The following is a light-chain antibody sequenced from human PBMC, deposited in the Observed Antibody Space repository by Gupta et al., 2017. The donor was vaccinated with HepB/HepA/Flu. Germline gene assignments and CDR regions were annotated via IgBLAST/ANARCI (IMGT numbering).Light chain of an antibody. J-gene: IGKJ4*02. CDR1: QSFSSY. Sequence: ELVLTQSPGTLSLSPGEKATLSCRASQSFSSYLAWYQQKPGQAPRLLIYDASSRATGIPDRFSGSGSGTDFTLTIRSLEPEDFAVYYCQQYDISPQRFGRGTKVEIK. CDR3: QQYDISPQR. V-gene: IGKV3-20*01. CDR2: DAS.